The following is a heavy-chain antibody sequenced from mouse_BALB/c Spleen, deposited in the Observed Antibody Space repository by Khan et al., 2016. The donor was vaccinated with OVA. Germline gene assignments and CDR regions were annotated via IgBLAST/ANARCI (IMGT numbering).Heavy chain of an antibody. CDR2: IYPGDGST. D-gene: IGHD1-1*01. V-gene: IGHV1S56*01. CDR3: AREGLRGVGMDY. J-gene: IGHJ4*01. CDR1: GYTFTAYD. Sequence: QVQLKQSGPELVKPGALVKISCKASGYTFTAYDINWVKQRPGQGLEWIGWIYPGDGSTEYNENLKGKATLTADTSSNTAYMQRSSLTSEKSALYRCAREGLRGVGMDYWGQGTSVSVSS.